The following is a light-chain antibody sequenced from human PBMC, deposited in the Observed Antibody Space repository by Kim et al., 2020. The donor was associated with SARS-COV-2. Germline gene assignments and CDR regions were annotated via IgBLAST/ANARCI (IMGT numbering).Light chain of an antibody. V-gene: IGKV3-11*01. CDR3: QQRSNWPLT. CDR2: DAS. J-gene: IGKJ4*01. Sequence: LSPGERAAPSCRDSQGVNIYLAWSQQKPGQAPRLLIYDASNRATGIPPGFSGSGSGTDFTLTISSLEPEDFAVYYCQQRSNWPLTFGGGTKVDIK. CDR1: QGVNIY.